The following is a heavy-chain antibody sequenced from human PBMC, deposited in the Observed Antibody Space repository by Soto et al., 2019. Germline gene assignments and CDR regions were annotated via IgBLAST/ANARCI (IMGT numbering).Heavy chain of an antibody. V-gene: IGHV3-23*01. J-gene: IGHJ4*02. CDR3: AKERDYDILTGPIGP. Sequence: GGSLRLSCAASGFPFSDYAMTWVRQAPGKGLEWVSSISGGGGSTYYADSVKGRFTISRDNSKNTLFLQMNSLRVEDTAIYYCAKERDYDILTGPIGPWGQGTLVTVS. D-gene: IGHD3-9*01. CDR1: GFPFSDYA. CDR2: ISGGGGST.